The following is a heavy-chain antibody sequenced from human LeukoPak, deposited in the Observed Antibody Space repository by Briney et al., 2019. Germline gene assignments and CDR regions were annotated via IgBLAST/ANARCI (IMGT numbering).Heavy chain of an antibody. D-gene: IGHD2-15*01. CDR2: ISYDGSNK. Sequence: GGSLRLSCAASGFTFSNYAMHWVRQAPGKGLEWVAVISYDGSNKYYADSVKGRFTISRDNSKNTLYLQMDSLRAEDTAVYYCARVEDIVVVVASGAFDYWGQGILDTVSS. CDR1: GFTFSNYA. V-gene: IGHV3-30-3*01. J-gene: IGHJ4*02. CDR3: ARVEDIVVVVASGAFDY.